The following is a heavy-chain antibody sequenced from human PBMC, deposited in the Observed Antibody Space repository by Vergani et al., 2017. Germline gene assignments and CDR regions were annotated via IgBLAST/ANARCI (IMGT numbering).Heavy chain of an antibody. CDR2: IWYDGSKE. V-gene: IGHV3-33*01. CDR3: TTPTKWELRYYFDY. D-gene: IGHD3-9*01. Sequence: QVQLEESGGGVVQPGRSLRLSCAGSGFTLSSHAMHWVRQAPGKGLVWVAFIWYDGSKEYYADSVKGRFTISRDNSKNTLYLQMNNLRAADTAVYYCTTPTKWELRYYFDYWGQGTLVTVSS. J-gene: IGHJ4*02. CDR1: GFTLSSHA.